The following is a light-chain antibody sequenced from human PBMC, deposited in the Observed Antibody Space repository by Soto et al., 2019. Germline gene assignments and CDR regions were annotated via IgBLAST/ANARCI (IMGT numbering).Light chain of an antibody. J-gene: IGKJ4*01. CDR2: GAS. Sequence: EIVLTQSPGTLSLSPGERATLSCRASQSVSSSFLAWYQQKPGQAPRLLIYGASSRATGIPDRFSGSGSGTDFTLTISRLEPEDDAVYYCQQYRSSPLTFGGGTKVEIK. V-gene: IGKV3-20*01. CDR3: QQYRSSPLT. CDR1: QSVSSSF.